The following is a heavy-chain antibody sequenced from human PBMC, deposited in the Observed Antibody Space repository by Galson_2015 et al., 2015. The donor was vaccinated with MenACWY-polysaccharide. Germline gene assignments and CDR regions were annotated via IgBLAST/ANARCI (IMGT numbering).Heavy chain of an antibody. D-gene: IGHD6-19*01. CDR1: GGSLNTYA. CDR2: IVPMLRIT. J-gene: IGHJ4*02. V-gene: IGHV1-69*04. CDR3: ATEPPGIPVPGGEYFDF. Sequence: SVKVSCKASGGSLNTYAISWVRQAPGQGLECMGRIVPMLRITEYAQKFQGRVTITADKSTNTVYMELNSLRSDDTAVYYCATEPPGIPVPGGEYFDFWGQGTLITVSS.